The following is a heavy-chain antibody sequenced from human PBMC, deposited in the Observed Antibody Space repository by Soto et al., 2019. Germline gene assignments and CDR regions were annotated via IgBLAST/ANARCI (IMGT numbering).Heavy chain of an antibody. Sequence: QVQLVQSGAEVKKPGASVNVSCKASGYTFTSYYMHWVRQAPGQGLEWMGIINPSGGSTSYAQKCHGRVTMTRDTSTNSVYMELISLRSEDTAVYYCARAATVTTERYYYYGMDVWGQGTTVTVSS. CDR3: ARAATVTTERYYYYGMDV. V-gene: IGHV1-46*01. J-gene: IGHJ6*02. CDR1: GYTFTSYY. CDR2: INPSGGST. D-gene: IGHD4-17*01.